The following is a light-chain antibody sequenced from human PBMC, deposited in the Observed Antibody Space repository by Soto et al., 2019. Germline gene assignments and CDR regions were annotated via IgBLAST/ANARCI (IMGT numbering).Light chain of an antibody. V-gene: IGKV3-20*01. Sequence: EILMTQSPATLSVSPGERATLSCRASQSVSNYLAWYQQKPGQPPRLLIYGASTRATGIPDRFSGSGSGADFTLTISRLEPEDFAVYYCQQYVRAPWTFGQGTKVDIK. CDR1: QSVSNY. CDR3: QQYVRAPWT. CDR2: GAS. J-gene: IGKJ1*01.